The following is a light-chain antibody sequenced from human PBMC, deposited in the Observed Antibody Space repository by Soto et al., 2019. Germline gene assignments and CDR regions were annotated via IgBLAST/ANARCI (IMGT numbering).Light chain of an antibody. CDR3: SSYAGSYILGV. V-gene: IGLV2-11*01. Sequence: QSALAQPRSVSGSPGQSVTLSCTGTSSDVGGYDFVSWYQQYPGKAPKLIIFDVTERTSGVPDRFSGSKSGNSASLTISGLQAEDEADYYCSSYAGSYILGVXXXGTKLTVL. J-gene: IGLJ3*02. CDR1: SSDVGGYDF. CDR2: DVT.